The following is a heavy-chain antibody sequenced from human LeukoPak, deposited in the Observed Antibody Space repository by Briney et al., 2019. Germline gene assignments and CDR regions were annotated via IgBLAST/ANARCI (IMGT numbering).Heavy chain of an antibody. J-gene: IGHJ4*02. CDR3: ARDHCSGGSCYYPGLY. CDR2: INPSGGST. CDR1: GYTFTRYY. Sequence: ASVKVSCKXSGYTFTRYYMHWVRQAPGQGLERMGIINPSGGSTSYAQKFQGRVTMTRDTSTSTVYMELSSLRSEDTAVYYCARDHCSGGSCYYPGLYWGQGTLVTVSS. V-gene: IGHV1-46*01. D-gene: IGHD2-15*01.